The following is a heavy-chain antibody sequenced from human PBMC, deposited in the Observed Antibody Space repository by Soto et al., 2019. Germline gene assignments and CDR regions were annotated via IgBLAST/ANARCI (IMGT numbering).Heavy chain of an antibody. D-gene: IGHD3-22*01. Sequence: PGGSLRLSCAASGFTLSSYSMNWVRQAPGKGLEWVSYISSSSSTIYYADSVKGRFTISRDNAKNSLYLQMNSLRDEDTAVYYCARDSGYYYDSSGYYSPSYYYGMDVWGQGTTVTVS. CDR1: GFTLSSYS. J-gene: IGHJ6*02. CDR3: ARDSGYYYDSSGYYSPSYYYGMDV. V-gene: IGHV3-48*02. CDR2: ISSSSSTI.